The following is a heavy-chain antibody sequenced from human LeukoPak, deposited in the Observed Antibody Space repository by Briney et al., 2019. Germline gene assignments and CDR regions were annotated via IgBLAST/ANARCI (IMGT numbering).Heavy chain of an antibody. J-gene: IGHJ4*02. D-gene: IGHD3-10*01. V-gene: IGHV4-59*01. Sequence: PSETLSLTCTVSGGSISIYYSSWIRQPPGKGLEWLGYTYNSGSTLYNPSLKSRVTISVDTSRNEFSLRLTSVTAADAAVYYCVRDRELNYWGQGTLVTVSS. CDR1: GGSISIYY. CDR3: VRDRELNY. CDR2: TYNSGST.